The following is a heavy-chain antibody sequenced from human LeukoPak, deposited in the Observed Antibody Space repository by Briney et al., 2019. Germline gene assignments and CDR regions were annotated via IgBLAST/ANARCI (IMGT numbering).Heavy chain of an antibody. CDR1: GGPFSGYY. Sequence: PSETLSLTCAVYGGPFSGYYWSWIRQPPGKGLEWIGEINHSGSTNYNPSLKSRVTISVDTSKNQFSLKLSSVTAADTAVYYCARGPRSSSWHAYYYYGMDVWGKGTTVTVSS. V-gene: IGHV4-34*01. J-gene: IGHJ6*04. CDR3: ARGPRSSSWHAYYYYGMDV. D-gene: IGHD6-13*01. CDR2: INHSGST.